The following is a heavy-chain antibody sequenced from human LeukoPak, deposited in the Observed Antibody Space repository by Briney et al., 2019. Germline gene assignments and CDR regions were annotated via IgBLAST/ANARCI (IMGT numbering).Heavy chain of an antibody. CDR3: ARDADS. Sequence: GGSLRLSCVASGFTVSSNYMSWVRQAPGKGLEWVSLIYSSDGAYYADSVKGRFTVSRDNSKNTLYLQMNSLRAEDTAVYYCARDADSWGQGTLVTVSS. CDR1: GFTVSSNY. J-gene: IGHJ4*02. V-gene: IGHV3-66*01. CDR2: IYSSDGA.